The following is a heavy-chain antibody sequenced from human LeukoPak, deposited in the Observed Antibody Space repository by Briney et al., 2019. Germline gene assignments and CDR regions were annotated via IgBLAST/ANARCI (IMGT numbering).Heavy chain of an antibody. CDR3: ARADYDSSGYSDY. V-gene: IGHV3-74*01. Sequence: PGGSLRLSCAASGFTFSSYWMHWVRHAPGKGLVWVSRINSDGSSTSYADSVKGRFTISRDNAKNTLYLQMNSLRAEDTAVYYCARADYDSSGYSDYWGQGTLVTVSS. J-gene: IGHJ4*02. D-gene: IGHD3-22*01. CDR1: GFTFSSYW. CDR2: INSDGSST.